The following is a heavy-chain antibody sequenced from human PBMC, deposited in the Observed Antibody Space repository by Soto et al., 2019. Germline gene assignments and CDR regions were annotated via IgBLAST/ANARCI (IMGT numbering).Heavy chain of an antibody. D-gene: IGHD3-22*01. V-gene: IGHV4-59*01. CDR2: IYYSGST. CDR3: ARSIYNSGYVDY. J-gene: IGHJ4*02. Sequence: SETLSLTCTVSGGSISSYYWSWIRQPPGKGLEWIGYIYYSGSTNYNPSLKSRVTISVDTSKNQFSLKLSSVTAADTAVYYCARSIYNSGYVDYWGQGTLVTVSS. CDR1: GGSISSYY.